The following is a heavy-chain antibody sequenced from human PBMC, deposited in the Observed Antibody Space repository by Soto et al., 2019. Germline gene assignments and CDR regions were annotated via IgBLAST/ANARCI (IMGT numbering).Heavy chain of an antibody. Sequence: PSETLSLTCAVYGGSFSGYYWSWIRQPPGKGLEWIGEINHSGSTNYNPSLKSRVTISVDTSKNQFSLKLSSVTAADTAVYYCARAGGYQLLSYYYYYYMDVWGKGTTVTVSS. CDR3: ARAGGYQLLSYYYYYYMDV. J-gene: IGHJ6*03. V-gene: IGHV4-34*01. CDR1: GGSFSGYY. CDR2: INHSGST. D-gene: IGHD2-2*01.